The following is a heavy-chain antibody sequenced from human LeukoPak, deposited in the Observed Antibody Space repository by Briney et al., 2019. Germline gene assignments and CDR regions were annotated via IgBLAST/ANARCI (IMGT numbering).Heavy chain of an antibody. J-gene: IGHJ1*01. V-gene: IGHV1-69*02. CDR2: IIPILGIA. CDR3: ARHSSRGNYDFWSGYPEYFQH. CDR1: GGTFSSYT. Sequence: GASVKVSCKASGGTFSSYTISWVRQAPGQGLERMGRIIPILGIANYAQKFQGRVTITADKSTSTAYMELSSLRSEDTAAYYCARHSSRGNYDFWSGYPEYFQHWGQGTLVTVSS. D-gene: IGHD3-3*01.